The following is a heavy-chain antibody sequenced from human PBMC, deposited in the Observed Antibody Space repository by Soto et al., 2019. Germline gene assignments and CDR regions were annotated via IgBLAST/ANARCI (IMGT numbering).Heavy chain of an antibody. Sequence: SEPLSLTCTVSGGSISSGGYYWSWIRQHPGKGLEWIGYIYYSGSTYYNPSLKSRVTISVDTSKNQFSLKLSSVTAADTAVYYCARAVVCCCRDPDYYYGMDGWVQGNTV. CDR1: GGSISSGGYY. CDR2: IYYSGST. CDR3: ARAVVCCCRDPDYYYGMDG. V-gene: IGHV4-31*03. J-gene: IGHJ6*02. D-gene: IGHD2-21*01.